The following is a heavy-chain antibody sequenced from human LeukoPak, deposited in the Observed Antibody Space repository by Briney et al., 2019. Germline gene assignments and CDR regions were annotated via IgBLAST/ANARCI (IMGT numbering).Heavy chain of an antibody. Sequence: PGGSLRLSCAASGFSLRTYAMSWDRQAPGKGLEWVSSISNSGSGTYYADSVKGRFTISRDNSKNTVYLQMNSLRAEDTAVYYCARYYYDSSGHPYYFDYWGQGTLVTVSS. D-gene: IGHD3-22*01. V-gene: IGHV3-23*01. CDR1: GFSLRTYA. J-gene: IGHJ4*02. CDR3: ARYYYDSSGHPYYFDY. CDR2: ISNSGSGT.